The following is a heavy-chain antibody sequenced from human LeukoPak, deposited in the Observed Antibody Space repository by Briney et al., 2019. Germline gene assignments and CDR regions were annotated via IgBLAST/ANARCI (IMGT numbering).Heavy chain of an antibody. V-gene: IGHV3-21*01. Sequence: GGSLRLSCAASGFTLSNYSFHWVRQAPGKGLEWVSSISSSSTYIYYADSVKGRFTISRDNSKNTLYLQMNSLRAEDTAVYYCARDGGRNNDYWGQGTLVTVSS. CDR2: ISSSSTYI. CDR3: ARDGGRNNDY. J-gene: IGHJ4*02. D-gene: IGHD3-3*01. CDR1: GFTLSNYS.